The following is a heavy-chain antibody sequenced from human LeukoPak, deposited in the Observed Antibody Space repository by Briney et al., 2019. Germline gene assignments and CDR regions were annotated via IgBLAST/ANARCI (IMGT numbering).Heavy chain of an antibody. CDR1: GFTFSNAW. Sequence: PGGSLRLSCAASGFTFSNAWMNWVRQAPGKGLEWVGRIKSKTDGGTTDYAAPVKGRFTISRDDSKNTLYLQMNSLKTEDTAVYYCTTDIQWLVRAIFDYWGQGTLVTVPS. J-gene: IGHJ4*02. D-gene: IGHD6-19*01. V-gene: IGHV3-15*07. CDR3: TTDIQWLVRAIFDY. CDR2: IKSKTDGGTT.